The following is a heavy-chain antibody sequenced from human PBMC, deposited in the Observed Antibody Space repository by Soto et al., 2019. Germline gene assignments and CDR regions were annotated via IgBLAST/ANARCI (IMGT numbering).Heavy chain of an antibody. V-gene: IGHV3-30-3*01. CDR2: ISYDGSNK. Sequence: PGGSLRLSCAASGFTFSSYAMHWGRQAPGKGLEWVAVISYDGSNKYYADSVKGRFTISRDNSKNTLYLQMNSLRAEDTAVYYCARAPKGSYYGFDYWGQGTLVTVSS. CDR1: GFTFSSYA. CDR3: ARAPKGSYYGFDY. J-gene: IGHJ4*02. D-gene: IGHD1-26*01.